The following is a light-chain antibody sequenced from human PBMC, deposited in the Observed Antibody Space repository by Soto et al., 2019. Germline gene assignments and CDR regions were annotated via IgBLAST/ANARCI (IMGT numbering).Light chain of an antibody. CDR3: QQRSTPLT. CDR1: QSVSSY. Sequence: EIVLTQSPATLSLSPGERATLSCRASQSVSSYLAWYQQKPGQAPRLLIYDASSRATGIPARFSGSGSGTDFTLTISSLEPEDFAVYYCQQRSTPLTFGGGTMLEIK. J-gene: IGKJ4*01. V-gene: IGKV3-11*01. CDR2: DAS.